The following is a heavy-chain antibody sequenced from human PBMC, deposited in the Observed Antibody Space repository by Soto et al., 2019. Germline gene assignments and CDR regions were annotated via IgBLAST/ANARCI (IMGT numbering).Heavy chain of an antibody. CDR1: GFSLRTNGMC. J-gene: IGHJ6*02. CDR2: IDWDDDK. CDR3: ARAYPDVYYYGMDV. Sequence: SGPTLGNPTQTLTLTGTFSGFSLRTNGMCVSWIPQPPGKALEWLALIDWDDDKYYSTSLKTRLTISKDTSKNQVVLTMTNMDPVDTATYYCARAYPDVYYYGMDVWGQGTTVPVSS. V-gene: IGHV2-70*01. D-gene: IGHD3-16*01.